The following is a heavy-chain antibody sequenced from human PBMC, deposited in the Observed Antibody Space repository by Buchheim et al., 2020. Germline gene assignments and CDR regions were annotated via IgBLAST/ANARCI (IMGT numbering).Heavy chain of an antibody. Sequence: QVQLQESGPGLVKPSETLSLTCTVSGGSISSYYWSWIRQPPGKGLEWIGYIYYSGSTNYNPSLKSRVTISVDTSKNQFSLKLSSVTAADTAVYYCARDGPDTQEAYYYVSSGYYYGYFDLWGRGTL. CDR3: ARDGPDTQEAYYYVSSGYYYGYFDL. D-gene: IGHD3-22*01. V-gene: IGHV4-59*01. CDR1: GGSISSYY. J-gene: IGHJ2*01. CDR2: IYYSGST.